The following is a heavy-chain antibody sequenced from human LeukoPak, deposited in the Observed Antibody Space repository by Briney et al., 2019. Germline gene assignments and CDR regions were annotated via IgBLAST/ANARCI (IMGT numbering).Heavy chain of an antibody. Sequence: QPGRSLRLSCAASGFTFSSYAMHWVRQAPGKGLEWVAVISYDGSNKYYADSVKGRFTISRDNSKNTLYLQMNSLRAEDTAVYYCARDYRTMMYYYYGMDVWGQGTTVTVSS. J-gene: IGHJ6*02. CDR2: ISYDGSNK. V-gene: IGHV3-30-3*01. CDR1: GFTFSSYA. CDR3: ARDYRTMMYYYYGMDV. D-gene: IGHD3-22*01.